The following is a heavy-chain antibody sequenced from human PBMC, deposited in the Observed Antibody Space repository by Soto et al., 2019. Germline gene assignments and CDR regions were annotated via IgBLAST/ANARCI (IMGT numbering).Heavy chain of an antibody. J-gene: IGHJ4*02. CDR3: ARAFITGVLDY. D-gene: IGHD3-10*01. Sequence: VPLVESGGGLVQPGGSLRLSCAASGFTFSSYDMHWGRQVREKGLEWVSAIGTAGDAYYPNSVKGRFTISRENAKNSLYLQMNSLRAGDTAVYYCARAFITGVLDYWGQGTLVTVSS. CDR2: IGTAGDA. V-gene: IGHV3-13*04. CDR1: GFTFSSYD.